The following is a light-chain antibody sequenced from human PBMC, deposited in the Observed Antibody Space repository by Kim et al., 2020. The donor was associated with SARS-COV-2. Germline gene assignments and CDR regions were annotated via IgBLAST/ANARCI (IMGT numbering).Light chain of an antibody. CDR3: QQRSKWPPT. Sequence: LSPGERATLSWRASQTIGSDLAWFQQKPGQAPRLFISDASNRATGVPVRFSGSGSGTDFTLTISSLEPEDFAVYYCQQRSKWPPTFGGGTKLDIK. J-gene: IGKJ4*01. V-gene: IGKV3-11*01. CDR1: QTIGSD. CDR2: DAS.